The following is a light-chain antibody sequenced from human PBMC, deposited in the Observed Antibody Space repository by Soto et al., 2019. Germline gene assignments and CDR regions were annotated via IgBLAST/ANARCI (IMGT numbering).Light chain of an antibody. CDR3: QQANSFPLLT. V-gene: IGKV1-12*01. CDR2: GAS. Sequence: DIQMTQSPSSVSAAVGDRVTITCRASQDISTWLAWYQQKPGKAPKLLIYGASILQSGVPSRFSGSRSWTDFTLTIKNLQPEDLAIYYCQQANSFPLLTYGGGTSVESK. J-gene: IGKJ4*01. CDR1: QDISTW.